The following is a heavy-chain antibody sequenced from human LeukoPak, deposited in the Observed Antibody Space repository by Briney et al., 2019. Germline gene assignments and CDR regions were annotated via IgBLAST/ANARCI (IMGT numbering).Heavy chain of an antibody. V-gene: IGHV1-3*01. CDR1: GYTFTSYA. Sequence: ASVKVSCKASGYTFTSYAMHWVRQAPGQRLEWMGWINAGNGNTKYSQKFQGRVTMTRDTSISTAYMELSRLRSDDTAVYYCARPPGIYSYGNDAFDIWGQGTMVTVSS. CDR3: ARPPGIYSYGNDAFDI. J-gene: IGHJ3*02. D-gene: IGHD5-18*01. CDR2: INAGNGNT.